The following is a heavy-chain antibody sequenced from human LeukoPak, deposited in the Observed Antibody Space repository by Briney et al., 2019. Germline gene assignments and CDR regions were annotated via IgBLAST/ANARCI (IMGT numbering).Heavy chain of an antibody. D-gene: IGHD3-10*01. V-gene: IGHV3-23*01. CDR1: GFTFHNYA. CDR2: IGASGDNI. Sequence: GGSLRLSCEASGFTFHNYAMAWVRQAPGKGLEYVSSIGASGDNIYYGGSVKGRFTISRDNSKNTLFLQMNSLRAEDTALYYCATQSPDYSIGPSYGSFNIWGQGTKVTVSS. J-gene: IGHJ3*02. CDR3: ATQSPDYSIGPSYGSFNI.